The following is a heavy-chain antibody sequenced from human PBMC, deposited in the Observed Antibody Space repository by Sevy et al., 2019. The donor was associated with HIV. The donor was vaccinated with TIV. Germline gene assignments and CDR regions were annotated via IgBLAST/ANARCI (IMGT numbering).Heavy chain of an antibody. J-gene: IGHJ6*02. CDR3: AIWAITILIEREHYGMDV. V-gene: IGHV4-59*13. Sequence: SETLSLTCTVSGGSISSYYWSWIRQPPGKGLEWIGYIYYSGSTNYTPSRKSRVTISVDTSKNQFSLKLSSVTAADTAVYYCAIWAITILIEREHYGMDVWGQGTTVTVSS. D-gene: IGHD3-3*01. CDR2: IYYSGST. CDR1: GGSISSYY.